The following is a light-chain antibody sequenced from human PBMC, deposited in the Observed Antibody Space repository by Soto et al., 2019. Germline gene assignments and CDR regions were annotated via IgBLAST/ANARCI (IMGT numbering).Light chain of an antibody. CDR2: AAS. CDR3: QQYGSSRT. Sequence: DIQMSQSPSTRSASVGDRVTISCRASQNIKNWLAWYQQKPGAAPKLLIFAASTLKSGVPSRFSGSGSGTDFTLTISRLEPEDFAVYYCQQYGSSRTFGQGTKVDVK. J-gene: IGKJ1*01. CDR1: QNIKNW. V-gene: IGKV1-5*03.